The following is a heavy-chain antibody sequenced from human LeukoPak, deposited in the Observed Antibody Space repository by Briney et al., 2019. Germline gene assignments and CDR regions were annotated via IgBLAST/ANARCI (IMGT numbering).Heavy chain of an antibody. CDR1: GFIFSNFW. D-gene: IGHD3-22*01. V-gene: IGHV3-7*05. J-gene: IGHJ5*02. CDR2: TNQDGNEK. Sequence: GGSLRLSCAASGFIFSNFWMSWVRQAPGRGLEWVANTNQDGNEKHYVDSVKGRFTISRDNSKNTLYLQMNSLRAEDTAVYYCAKDSFPRSGYYYGNWFDPWGQGTLVTVSS. CDR3: AKDSFPRSGYYYGNWFDP.